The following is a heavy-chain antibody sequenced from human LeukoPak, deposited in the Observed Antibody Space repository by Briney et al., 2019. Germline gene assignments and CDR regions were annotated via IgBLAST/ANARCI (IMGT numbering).Heavy chain of an antibody. J-gene: IGHJ5*01. CDR2: IWYDGSNK. Sequence: GGSLSLSCAASGFTFDDYAMHWVRQAPGKGLEWVAVIWYDGSNKCYADSVKGRFTISRDNSKNTLYLQMNSLRAEDTAVYYCASVYSYGWFDYWGQGTLVTVSS. CDR3: ASVYSYGWFDY. V-gene: IGHV3-33*08. D-gene: IGHD5-18*01. CDR1: GFTFDDYA.